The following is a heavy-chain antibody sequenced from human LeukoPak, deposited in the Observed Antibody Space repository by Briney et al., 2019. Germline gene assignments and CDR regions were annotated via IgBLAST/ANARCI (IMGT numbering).Heavy chain of an antibody. V-gene: IGHV4-31*03. J-gene: IGHJ4*02. D-gene: IGHD4-17*01. CDR1: GGSINSGGYY. Sequence: SETLSLTCTVSGGSINSGGYYWSWIRQHPGKGLEWIGYIYYSGSTYYNPSLKSRVTISVDTSKNQFSLKLSSVTAADTAVYYCAKGPTYGGNSPLDYWGQGTLVTVSS. CDR2: IYYSGST. CDR3: AKGPTYGGNSPLDY.